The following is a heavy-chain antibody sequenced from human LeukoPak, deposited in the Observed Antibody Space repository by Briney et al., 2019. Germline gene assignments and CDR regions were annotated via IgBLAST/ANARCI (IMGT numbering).Heavy chain of an antibody. D-gene: IGHD6-19*01. CDR1: GYTFTSYD. CDR3: ARGSLWYSSGQYYFDY. V-gene: IGHV1-8*01. J-gene: IGHJ4*02. CDR2: MNPNSGNT. Sequence: GASVKVSCKASGYTFTSYDINWVRQATGQGLEWMGWMNPNSGNTGHAQKFQGRVTMTRNTSISTAYMELSSLRSEDTAVYYCARGSLWYSSGQYYFDYWGQGTLVTVSS.